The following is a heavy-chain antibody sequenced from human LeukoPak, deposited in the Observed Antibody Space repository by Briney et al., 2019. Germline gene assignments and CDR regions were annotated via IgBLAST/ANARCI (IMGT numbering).Heavy chain of an antibody. CDR2: IYYSGST. Sequence: SETLSLTCAVYGGSFSGYYWSWIRQPPGKGLEWIGYIYYSGSTYYNPSLKSRVTISVDTSKNQFSLKLSSVTAADTAVYYCAGEGPFPGVVTRWGQGTLVTVSS. D-gene: IGHD3-3*01. V-gene: IGHV4-30-4*01. J-gene: IGHJ4*02. CDR3: AGEGPFPGVVTR. CDR1: GGSFSGYY.